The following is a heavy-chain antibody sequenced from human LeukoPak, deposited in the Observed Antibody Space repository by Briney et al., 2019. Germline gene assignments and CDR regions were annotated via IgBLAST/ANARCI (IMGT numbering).Heavy chain of an antibody. CDR1: GYTFTSYA. CDR3: ARVSGYYYDSSGYSNDAFDI. D-gene: IGHD3-22*01. CDR2: INTNTGNP. Sequence: ASVKVSCKASGYTFTSYAMNWVRQAPGQGLEWMGWINTNTGNPTYAQGFTGRFVFSLDTSVSTAYLQISSLKAEDTAVYYCARVSGYYYDSSGYSNDAFDIWGQGTMVTVSS. J-gene: IGHJ3*02. V-gene: IGHV7-4-1*02.